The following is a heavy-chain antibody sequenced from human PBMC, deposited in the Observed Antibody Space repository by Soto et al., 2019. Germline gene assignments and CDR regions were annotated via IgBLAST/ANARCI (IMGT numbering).Heavy chain of an antibody. CDR2: IYPGDSDT. CDR3: ASGIAVAAQNDAFDI. V-gene: IGHV5-51*01. D-gene: IGHD6-19*01. J-gene: IGHJ3*02. Sequence: PGESLKISCKGSGYSFTSYWIGWVRQMPGKGLEWVGIIYPGDSDTRYSPSFQGQVTISADKSISTAYLQWSSLKASDTAMYYCASGIAVAAQNDAFDIWGQGTMVTVSS. CDR1: GYSFTSYW.